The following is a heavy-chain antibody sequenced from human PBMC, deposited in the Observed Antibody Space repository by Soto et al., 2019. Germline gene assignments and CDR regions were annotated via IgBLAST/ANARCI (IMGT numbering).Heavy chain of an antibody. CDR3: ARGASGDKVDY. J-gene: IGHJ4*02. CDR2: IYNGGST. V-gene: IGHV4-30-4*01. D-gene: IGHD7-27*01. CDR1: GGSISSGDNC. Sequence: SETLSLTCTVSGGSISSGDNCWSWIRQTPGRGLEWIGHIYNGGSTYSNPFLRSQVSISVDTSKNQLSLDLSSVTAADTAVYYCARGASGDKVDYWGQGALVTVSS.